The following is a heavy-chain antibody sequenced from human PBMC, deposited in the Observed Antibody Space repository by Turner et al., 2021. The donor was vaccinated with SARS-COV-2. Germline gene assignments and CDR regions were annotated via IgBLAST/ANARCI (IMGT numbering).Heavy chain of an antibody. D-gene: IGHD3-3*01. CDR2: IWYNGSNK. Sequence: QVQLVESGGGVVQPGRSLSLSCAASGFTFSNYGMHWVRKAPGKGMEWVAVIWYNGSNKYYADSVKGRFTISRDNSKNTLYLQMNSLRAEDTAVYYCARDFTISGMDVWGQGTTVTVSS. CDR1: GFTFSNYG. J-gene: IGHJ6*02. V-gene: IGHV3-33*01. CDR3: ARDFTISGMDV.